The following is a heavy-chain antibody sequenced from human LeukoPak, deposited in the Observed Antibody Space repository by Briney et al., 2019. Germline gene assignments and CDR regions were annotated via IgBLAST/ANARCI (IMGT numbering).Heavy chain of an antibody. CDR2: IVVGSGNT. CDR1: GFTFTSSA. Sequence: GTSVKVSCKASGFTFTSSAVQWMRQARGQRLEWIGWIVVGSGNTNYAQKFQERVTITRDMSTSTAYMELSSLRSEDTAVYYCAAAVVPAAVYYYYGMDVWGKGTTVTVSS. V-gene: IGHV1-58*01. CDR3: AAAVVPAAVYYYYGMDV. D-gene: IGHD2-2*01. J-gene: IGHJ6*04.